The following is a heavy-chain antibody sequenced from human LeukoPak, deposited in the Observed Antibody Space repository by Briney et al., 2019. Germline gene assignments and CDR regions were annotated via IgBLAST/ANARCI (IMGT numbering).Heavy chain of an antibody. D-gene: IGHD6-19*01. J-gene: IGHJ5*02. CDR3: AREKRVAGSRGGFDP. CDR1: GYTFTGYD. Sequence: ASVRVSCKASGYTFTGYDMHWGRQAPGQGLERMGWINPNSGGTNFAQTFQGRVTMTRDTSISTAYMELSRLRFDDTAVYYCAREKRVAGSRGGFDPWGQGTLVTVSS. CDR2: INPNSGGT. V-gene: IGHV1-2*02.